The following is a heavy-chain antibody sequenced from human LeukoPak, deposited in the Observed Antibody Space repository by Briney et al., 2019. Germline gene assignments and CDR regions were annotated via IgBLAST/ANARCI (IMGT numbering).Heavy chain of an antibody. J-gene: IGHJ4*02. V-gene: IGHV1-69*01. D-gene: IGHD3-10*01. CDR1: GGTFSSYA. CDR3: AREITMVRGVIVLFDY. Sequence: SVKISCKASGGTFSSYAISWVRQAPGQGLEWMGGIIPIFGTANYAQKFQGRVTITADESTSTAYMELSSLRSEDTAVYYCAREITMVRGVIVLFDYWGQGTLVTVSS. CDR2: IIPIFGTA.